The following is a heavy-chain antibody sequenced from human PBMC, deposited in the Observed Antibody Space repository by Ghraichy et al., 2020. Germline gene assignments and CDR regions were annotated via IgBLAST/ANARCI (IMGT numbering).Heavy chain of an antibody. CDR3: AREEYGGPDY. CDR1: GFTFSTYW. V-gene: IGHV3-7*04. J-gene: IGHJ4*02. CDR2: IKEDGSEK. D-gene: IGHD4-23*01. Sequence: GGSLRLSCAASGFTFSTYWMTWVRQAPGIGLEWVANIKEDGSEKYYVDSVKGRFTISRDNAKNSLYLQMNSLRVEDTAVYYCAREEYGGPDYWGQGTLVTVSS.